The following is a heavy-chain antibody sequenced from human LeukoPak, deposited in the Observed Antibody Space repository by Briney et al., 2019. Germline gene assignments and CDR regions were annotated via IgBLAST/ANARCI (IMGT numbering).Heavy chain of an antibody. CDR1: GFTFSSYG. V-gene: IGHV3-30*03. D-gene: IGHD2-15*01. CDR2: ISYDGSNK. Sequence: PGGSLRLSCAASGFTFSSYGMHWVRQAPGKGLEGVAVISYDGSNKYYADSVKGRFTISRDNSKNTLYLQMNSLRAEDTAVYYCAAYCSGGGCPIDYWGQGTLVTVSS. J-gene: IGHJ4*02. CDR3: AAYCSGGGCPIDY.